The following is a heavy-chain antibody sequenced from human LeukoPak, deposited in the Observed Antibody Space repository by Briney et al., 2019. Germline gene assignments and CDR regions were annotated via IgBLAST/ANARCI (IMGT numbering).Heavy chain of an antibody. D-gene: IGHD6-13*01. CDR2: FDPEDGET. CDR3: ARDLAPGIAAAGYFDL. CDR1: GYTLTELS. Sequence: ASVKVSCKVSGYTLTELSMHWVRQAPGKGLEWMGGFDPEDGETIYAQKFQGRVTMTEDTSTDTAYMELSRLRSDDTAVYYCARDLAPGIAAAGYFDLWGRGTLVTVSS. V-gene: IGHV1-24*01. J-gene: IGHJ2*01.